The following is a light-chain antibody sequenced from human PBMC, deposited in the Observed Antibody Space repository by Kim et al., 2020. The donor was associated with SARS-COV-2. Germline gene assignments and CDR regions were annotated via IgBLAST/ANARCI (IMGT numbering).Light chain of an antibody. CDR3: SAWDSSLGAWV. Sequence: TAPLTDSGNSNIVRNRGEAWLRQPQGHPPKLLSYRNNNRPSGISQRFSASRSGDTATLTITGLQPEDEAEYYCSAWDSSLGAWVFGGGTKLTVL. CDR2: RNN. V-gene: IGLV10-54*01. CDR1: SNIVRNRG. J-gene: IGLJ2*01.